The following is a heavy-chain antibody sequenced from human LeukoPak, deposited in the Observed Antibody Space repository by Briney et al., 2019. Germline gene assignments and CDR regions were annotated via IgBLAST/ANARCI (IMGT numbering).Heavy chain of an antibody. J-gene: IGHJ4*02. CDR3: ARTDSYGYG. D-gene: IGHD5-18*01. Sequence: PGGSLRLSCAASGFTFSSYNMNWVRQAPGKGLEWVSYISSSGSTIYYADSVKGRFTISRDNAKNSLYLQMNSLRPEDTAVYYCARTDSYGYGWGQGTLVTVSP. CDR2: ISSSGSTI. V-gene: IGHV3-48*03. CDR1: GFTFSSYN.